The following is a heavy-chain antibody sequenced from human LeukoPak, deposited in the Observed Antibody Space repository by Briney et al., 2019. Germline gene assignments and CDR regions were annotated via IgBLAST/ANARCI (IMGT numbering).Heavy chain of an antibody. CDR3: ARESSVETQNAFDI. CDR2: ISSSGSTI. D-gene: IGHD6-6*01. J-gene: IGHJ3*02. V-gene: IGHV3-11*04. CDR1: GLTFSDYY. Sequence: GGSLRLSCAASGLTFSDYYMSWIRQAPGKGLEWVSYISSSGSTIYYADSVKGRFTISRDKAKNSLYLQMNSLRAEDTAVYYCARESSVETQNAFDIWGQGTMVTVSS.